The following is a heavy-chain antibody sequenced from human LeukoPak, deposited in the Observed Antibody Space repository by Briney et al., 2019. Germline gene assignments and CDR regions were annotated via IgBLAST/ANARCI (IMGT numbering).Heavy chain of an antibody. J-gene: IGHJ4*02. CDR3: ARVATMPTSGFDY. V-gene: IGHV3-7*01. CDR1: GFTFSNYW. D-gene: IGHD5-24*01. Sequence: GGSLRLSCAASGFTFSNYWMTWVRQAPGQGLEWVANIKQHGSEIYYVDSVKGRFTISRDDAKNSLYLQMNSLRAEDTAVYYCARVATMPTSGFDYWGQGTLVTVSS. CDR2: IKQHGSEI.